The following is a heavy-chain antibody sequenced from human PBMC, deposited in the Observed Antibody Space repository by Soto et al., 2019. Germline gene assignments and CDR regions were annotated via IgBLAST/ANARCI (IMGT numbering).Heavy chain of an antibody. V-gene: IGHV3-53*01. CDR1: GFTFSSYA. CDR2: IYSVGST. CDR3: ARGYYYDSSGSDFDY. Sequence: GGSLRLSCAASGFTFSSYAMSWVRQAPGKGLEWVSVIYSVGSTYYADSVKGRFTISRDNSKNTLYLQMNSLRAEDTAVYYCARGYYYDSSGSDFDYWGQGTLVTVSS. D-gene: IGHD3-22*01. J-gene: IGHJ4*02.